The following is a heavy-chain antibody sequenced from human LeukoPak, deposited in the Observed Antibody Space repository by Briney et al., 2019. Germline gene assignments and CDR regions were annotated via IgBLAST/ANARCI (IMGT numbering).Heavy chain of an antibody. J-gene: IGHJ4*02. CDR3: ARDRSDGSGYYGYYFDY. V-gene: IGHV4-59*01. CDR1: GGSIGSYY. D-gene: IGHD3-22*01. Sequence: SETLSLTCIVSGGSIGSYYWSWIRQPPGEGLEWIDHIYYSGSTDYNPSLRSRVTISVDTSKNQFSLRLSSVTAADTAVYYCARDRSDGSGYYGYYFDYWGQGTLVSVSS. CDR2: IYYSGST.